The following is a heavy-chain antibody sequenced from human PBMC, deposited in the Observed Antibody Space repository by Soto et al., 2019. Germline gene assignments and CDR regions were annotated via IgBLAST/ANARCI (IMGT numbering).Heavy chain of an antibody. V-gene: IGHV5-51*01. CDR1: YTFTSYW. Sequence: YTFTSYWIGWVRQMPGKGLEWMGIIYPGDSDIRYSPSFQGQVTISVDKSINTAYLQWNSLKASDTAMYYCARGFWSAEIGGWFDPWGQGTLVTVSS. D-gene: IGHD3-3*01. CDR3: ARGFWSAEIGGWFDP. CDR2: IYPGDSDI. J-gene: IGHJ5*02.